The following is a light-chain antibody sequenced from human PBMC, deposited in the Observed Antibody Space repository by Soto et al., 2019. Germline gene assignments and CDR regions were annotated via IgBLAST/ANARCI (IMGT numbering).Light chain of an antibody. CDR1: QSVSSY. Sequence: EIVLTQSPATLSLSPGERATLSCRASQSVSSYLAWYQQKPGQAPRLLIYDASNRATGIPARFSGSGSGTDFTLTISRLEPEDFAVYYCQQRSSWPITCGQGTRREIK. CDR2: DAS. V-gene: IGKV3-11*01. CDR3: QQRSSWPIT. J-gene: IGKJ5*01.